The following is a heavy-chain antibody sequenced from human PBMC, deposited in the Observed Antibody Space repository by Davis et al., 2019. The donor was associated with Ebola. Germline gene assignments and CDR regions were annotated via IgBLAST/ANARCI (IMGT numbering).Heavy chain of an antibody. Sequence: GESLKISCAASGFTFSNAWMNWVRQAPGKGLEWVGRIKSKTDGGTTDYAAPVKGRFTISRDDSKNTLYLQMNSLKTEDTAVYYCTTDSDYYGSGSYYKYFDYWGQGTLVTVSS. J-gene: IGHJ4*02. CDR2: IKSKTDGGTT. D-gene: IGHD3-10*01. CDR1: GFTFSNAW. V-gene: IGHV3-15*07. CDR3: TTDSDYYGSGSYYKYFDY.